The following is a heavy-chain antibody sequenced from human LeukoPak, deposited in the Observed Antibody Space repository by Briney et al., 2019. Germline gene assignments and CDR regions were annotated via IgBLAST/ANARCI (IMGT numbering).Heavy chain of an antibody. CDR1: GFTFSTYG. CDR2: ISFDGSNK. Sequence: PGRSLRLSCAASGFTFSTYGMYWVRQAPGKGLEWVAVISFDGSNKYYADSVKGRFTISRDNSKNTLYLQMNSLRAEDTAVYCCVKIDGSGSYYPPDYWGQGTLVTVSS. CDR3: VKIDGSGSYYPPDY. D-gene: IGHD3-10*01. V-gene: IGHV3-30*18. J-gene: IGHJ4*02.